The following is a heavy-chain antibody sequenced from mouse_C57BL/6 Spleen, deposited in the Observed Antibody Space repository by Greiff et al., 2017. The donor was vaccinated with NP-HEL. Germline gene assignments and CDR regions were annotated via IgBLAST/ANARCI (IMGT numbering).Heavy chain of an antibody. CDR3: TYYGSSSWFAY. CDR1: GYTFTDYE. Sequence: VKLQESGAELVRPGASVTLSCKASGYTFTDYEMHWVKQTPVHGLEWIGAIDPETGGTAYNQKFKGKAILTADKSSSTAYMELRSLTSEDSAVYYCTYYGSSSWFAYWGQGTLVTVSA. V-gene: IGHV1-15*01. D-gene: IGHD1-1*01. J-gene: IGHJ3*01. CDR2: IDPETGGT.